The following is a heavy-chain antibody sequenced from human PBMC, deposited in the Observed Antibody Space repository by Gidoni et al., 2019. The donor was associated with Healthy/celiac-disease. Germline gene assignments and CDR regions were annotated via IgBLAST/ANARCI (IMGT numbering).Heavy chain of an antibody. CDR1: GFHFSSYA. V-gene: IGHV3-23*01. D-gene: IGHD3-22*01. CDR2: ISGSGGST. Sequence: EVQLLESGGGLVQPGGSLRLSCAASGFHFSSYALSWVPRAPGKGLEWVLAISGSGGSTYYADSVKGRFTISRDNSKNTLYLQMNSLRAEDTAVYYCAKDLPYDSSGYYYIGRSLSAFDIWGQGTMVTVSS. J-gene: IGHJ3*02. CDR3: AKDLPYDSSGYYYIGRSLSAFDI.